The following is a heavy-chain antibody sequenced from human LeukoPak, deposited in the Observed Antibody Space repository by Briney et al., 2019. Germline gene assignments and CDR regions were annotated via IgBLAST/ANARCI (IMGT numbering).Heavy chain of an antibody. CDR3: ARDGGWGYYDL. J-gene: IGHJ4*02. CDR2: IDKHGSGK. CDR1: GFTFSISW. V-gene: IGHV3-7*01. D-gene: IGHD3-16*01. Sequence: PGGSLRLSCVASGFTFSISWVTWVRQAPGKGLEWVANIDKHGSGKYHIDSVKGRFAISRDYASNSVFLQMSSLRAEDTSVYYCARDGGWGYYDLWGQGTPVTVSS.